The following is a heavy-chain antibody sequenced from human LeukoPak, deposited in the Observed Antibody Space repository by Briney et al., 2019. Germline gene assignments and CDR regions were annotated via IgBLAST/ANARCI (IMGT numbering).Heavy chain of an antibody. CDR2: INHSGST. Sequence: PSETLSLTCAVYGGSFSGYYWSWIRQPPGKGLEWIGEINHSGSTNYNPSLKSRVTISVDTSKNQFSLKLSSVTAADTAVYYCARTLYDFWSGYQRPWFDYWGQGTLVTVSS. D-gene: IGHD3-3*01. J-gene: IGHJ4*02. V-gene: IGHV4-34*01. CDR1: GGSFSGYY. CDR3: ARTLYDFWSGYQRPWFDY.